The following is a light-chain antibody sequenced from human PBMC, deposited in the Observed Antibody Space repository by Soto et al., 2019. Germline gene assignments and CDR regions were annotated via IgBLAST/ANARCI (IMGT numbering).Light chain of an antibody. CDR2: AAS. Sequence: AIRMTQSPSSLSASTGDRVTITCRASQGISSYLAWYQQKPGKAPKLLIYAASTLQSGVPSRFSGSGSGTDFTLTISCLQSEDFVTYYCQQYYSYPRYTFGQGTKLEIK. CDR3: QQYYSYPRYT. CDR1: QGISSY. J-gene: IGKJ2*01. V-gene: IGKV1-8*01.